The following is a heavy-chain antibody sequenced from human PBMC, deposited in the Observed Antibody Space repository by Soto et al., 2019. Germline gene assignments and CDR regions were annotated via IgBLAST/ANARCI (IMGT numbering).Heavy chain of an antibody. J-gene: IGHJ4*02. CDR1: GYTFTNFG. CDR3: ARGGNPIDY. D-gene: IGHD3-16*01. V-gene: IGHV1-18*01. CDR2: ISAYNGNT. Sequence: QVQLVQSGAEVKKPWASVKVSCKASGYTFTNFGISWVRQAPVQGLEWMGWISAYNGNTNYAQNFQGRVTMTTDTYTSTAYMELRSLRSDATAVYYCARGGNPIDYWGQGTLVTVSS.